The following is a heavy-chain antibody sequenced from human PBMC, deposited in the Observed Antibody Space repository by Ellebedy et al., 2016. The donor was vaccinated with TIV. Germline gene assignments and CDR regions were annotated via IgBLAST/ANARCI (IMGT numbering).Heavy chain of an antibody. Sequence: SETLSLTXAVYGGSFSGYYWSWIRQPPGKGLEWIGEINHSGSTYYNPSLKSRVTISVDKSKNQFSLKLSSVTAADTAVYYCARGGSSSPTEWYFDYWGQGTLVTVSS. CDR2: INHSGST. D-gene: IGHD6-6*01. V-gene: IGHV4-34*09. CDR1: GGSFSGYY. CDR3: ARGGSSSPTEWYFDY. J-gene: IGHJ4*02.